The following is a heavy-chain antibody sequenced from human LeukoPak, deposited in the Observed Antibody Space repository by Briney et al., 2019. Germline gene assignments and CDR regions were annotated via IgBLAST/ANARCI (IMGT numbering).Heavy chain of an antibody. Sequence: SETLSLTCTVSGDSISSDRYSWTWIRQPAGKGLECIGRIYSSGTTNYNPSLKSRVTISVDTSKNQFSLKLSSVTAADTAVYYCARLYSGSYLGRLGYYFDYWGQGTLVTVSS. CDR2: IYSSGTT. CDR3: ARLYSGSYLGRLGYYFDY. J-gene: IGHJ4*02. D-gene: IGHD1-26*01. CDR1: GDSISSDRYS. V-gene: IGHV4-61*02.